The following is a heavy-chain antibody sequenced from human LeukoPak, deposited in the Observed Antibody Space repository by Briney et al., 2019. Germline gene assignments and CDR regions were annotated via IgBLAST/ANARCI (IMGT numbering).Heavy chain of an antibody. Sequence: GGSLRLSCAASGFTFSSYAMSWVRQAPGKGLEWVSVISGSGGSTYYADSVKGRFTISRDNSKNTLYLQMNSLRAEDTAVYYCAKGLEITGYYFDYWGQGTLVTVSS. J-gene: IGHJ4*02. CDR1: GFTFSSYA. CDR3: AKGLEITGYYFDY. D-gene: IGHD1-1*01. V-gene: IGHV3-23*01. CDR2: ISGSGGST.